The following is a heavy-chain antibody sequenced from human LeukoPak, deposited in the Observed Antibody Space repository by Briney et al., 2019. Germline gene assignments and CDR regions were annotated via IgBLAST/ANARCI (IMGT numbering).Heavy chain of an antibody. J-gene: IGHJ4*02. D-gene: IGHD2-2*01. CDR1: GFTFSSYG. Sequence: GGSLRLSCAASGFTFSSYGMHWVRQAPGKGLEWVAFIRYDGSNKYYADSVKGRFTISRDNSKNTLYLQMNSLRAEDTAVYYCALLDTVVVPAANRWGQGTLVTVSS. CDR2: IRYDGSNK. CDR3: ALLDTVVVPAANR. V-gene: IGHV3-30*02.